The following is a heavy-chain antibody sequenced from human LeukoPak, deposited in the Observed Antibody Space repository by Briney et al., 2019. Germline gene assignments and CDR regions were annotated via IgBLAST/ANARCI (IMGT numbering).Heavy chain of an antibody. Sequence: ASVKVSCKASGYTFTSYYMHWVRQAPGQGLEWMGIINPSGGSTSYAQKFQGRVTMTRDTSTSTVYMELSSLRSEDTAVYYCATGGVQWELRPYYYYMDVWGKGTTVTVSS. V-gene: IGHV1-46*01. J-gene: IGHJ6*03. D-gene: IGHD1-26*01. CDR3: ATGGVQWELRPYYYYMDV. CDR2: INPSGGST. CDR1: GYTFTSYY.